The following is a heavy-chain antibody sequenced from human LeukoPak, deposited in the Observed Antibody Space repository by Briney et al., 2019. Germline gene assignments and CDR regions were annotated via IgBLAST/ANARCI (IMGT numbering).Heavy chain of an antibody. CDR2: INTNTGNP. V-gene: IGHV7-4-1*02. CDR1: GYTFTSYD. CDR3: ARDRGIGTYYYGSGSYYLPEDY. Sequence: ASVKVSCKASGYTFTSYDINWVRQAPGQGLEWMGWINTNTGNPTYAQGFTGRFVFSLDTSVSTAYLQISSLKAEDTAVYYCARDRGIGTYYYGSGSYYLPEDYWGQGTLVTVSS. J-gene: IGHJ4*02. D-gene: IGHD3-10*01.